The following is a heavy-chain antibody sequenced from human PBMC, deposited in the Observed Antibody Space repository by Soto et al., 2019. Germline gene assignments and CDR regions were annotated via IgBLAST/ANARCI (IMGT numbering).Heavy chain of an antibody. D-gene: IGHD2-2*01. CDR1: GFSFSNYA. Sequence: EVQLVESGGELVQPGGSLRLSCSASGFSFSNYAMHWVRQSPGKGLEYVSTISTKGDNTYYADSVNGRFTISRDNSKNTLCLQMSSLTTEDTAVYYCVKEAIVVVPSPKGPQQQVVRFLHYWGQGTLVTVSS. V-gene: IGHV3-64D*06. J-gene: IGHJ4*02. CDR2: ISTKGDNT. CDR3: VKEAIVVVPSPKGPQQQVVRFLHY.